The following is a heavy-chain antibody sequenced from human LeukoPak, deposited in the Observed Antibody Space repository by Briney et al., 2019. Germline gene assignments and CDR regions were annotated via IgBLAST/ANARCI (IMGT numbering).Heavy chain of an antibody. CDR1: GFTFSNAW. V-gene: IGHV3-15*01. Sequence: GGSLRLSCATSGFTFSNAWVTWVRQAPGKGLEWVGRVKNKADGGATDYAAPVKGRFTISRDDSKNTLYLQMNSLKIEDTAVYYCATITWSTAIDYWGQGTLVTVSS. J-gene: IGHJ4*02. CDR3: ATITWSTAIDY. D-gene: IGHD3-16*01. CDR2: VKNKADGGAT.